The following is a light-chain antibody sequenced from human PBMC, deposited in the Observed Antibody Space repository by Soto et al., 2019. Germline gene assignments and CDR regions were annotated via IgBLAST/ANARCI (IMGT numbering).Light chain of an antibody. J-gene: IGLJ1*01. Sequence: ALNPPPSVSGSPGQSVAISCTGTSSDVGSYNRVSWYQQPPGAAPKLMIYEVSNRPSGVPDRFSGSKSGNTASLTISGLQAEDEADYYCNSYTGSSTYVFGTGTKVTVL. CDR3: NSYTGSSTYV. CDR2: EVS. CDR1: SSDVGSYNR. V-gene: IGLV2-18*02.